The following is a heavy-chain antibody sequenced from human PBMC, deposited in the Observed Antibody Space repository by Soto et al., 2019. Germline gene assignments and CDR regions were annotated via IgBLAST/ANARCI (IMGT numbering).Heavy chain of an antibody. CDR1: GYTFTSYA. Sequence: ASVKVSCKASGYTFTSYAMHWVRQAPGQRLEWMGWINAGNGNTKYSQKFQGRVTITRDTSASTAYMELSSLRSEDTAVYYCGRDQLVPAAMRYYYYGMDVWGQGTTVTVSS. J-gene: IGHJ6*02. CDR3: GRDQLVPAAMRYYYYGMDV. V-gene: IGHV1-3*01. CDR2: INAGNGNT. D-gene: IGHD2-2*01.